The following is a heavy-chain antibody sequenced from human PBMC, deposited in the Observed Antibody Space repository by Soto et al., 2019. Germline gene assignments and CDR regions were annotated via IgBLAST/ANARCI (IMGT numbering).Heavy chain of an antibody. CDR1: GGTLSGSH. V-gene: IGHV4-34*08. D-gene: IGHD3-22*01. CDR2: INHSGST. CDR3: ATLYHYERLRWFDT. Sequence: PSEAQSLTYAVYGGTLSGSHWSRIRQPPGKGPEWIGEINHSGSTNYNPSLKSRVTISLDTSKNQFSLKLSSVTAADTAVYYCATLYHYERLRWFDTWGQGTLVNVSS. J-gene: IGHJ5*02.